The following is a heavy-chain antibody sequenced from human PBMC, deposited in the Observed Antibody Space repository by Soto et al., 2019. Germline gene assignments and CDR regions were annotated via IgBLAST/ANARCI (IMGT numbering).Heavy chain of an antibody. CDR2: IYHSGST. CDR1: GGSISSGGYS. Sequence: SETLSLTCAVSGGSISSGGYSWSWIRQPPGKGLEWIGYIYHSGSTYYNPSLKSRVTISVDRSKNQFSLKLSSVTAADTAVYYCARADYSSSSPYYYYGMDVWGQGTTVTVSS. J-gene: IGHJ6*02. CDR3: ARADYSSSSPYYYYGMDV. V-gene: IGHV4-30-2*01. D-gene: IGHD6-6*01.